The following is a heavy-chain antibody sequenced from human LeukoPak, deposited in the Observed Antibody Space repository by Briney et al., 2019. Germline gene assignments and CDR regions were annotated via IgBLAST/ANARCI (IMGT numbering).Heavy chain of an antibody. V-gene: IGHV3-21*01. CDR2: ISSSSSYI. D-gene: IGHD3-22*01. CDR3: AREMTDYYDSSGYRTRDY. Sequence: GGSLRLSCAASGFTFSSYSMNWVRRAPGKGLEWVSSISSSSSYIYYADSVKGRFTISRDNAKNSLYLQMNSLRAEDTAVYYCAREMTDYYDSSGYRTRDYWGQGTLVTVSS. CDR1: GFTFSSYS. J-gene: IGHJ4*02.